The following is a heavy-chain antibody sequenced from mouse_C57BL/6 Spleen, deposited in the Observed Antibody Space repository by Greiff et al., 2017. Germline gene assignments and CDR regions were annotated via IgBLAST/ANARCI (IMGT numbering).Heavy chain of an antibody. J-gene: IGHJ3*01. Sequence: VKLQESGAELVKPGASVKLSCTASGFNIKDYYMHWVKQRTEQGLEWIGRIDPEDGETTYAPKFQGKATITADTSSNTAYLQLSSLTSDDTAVYYCARSYYSNYDWFAYWGQGTLVTVSA. D-gene: IGHD2-5*01. V-gene: IGHV14-2*01. CDR1: GFNIKDYY. CDR3: ARSYYSNYDWFAY. CDR2: IDPEDGET.